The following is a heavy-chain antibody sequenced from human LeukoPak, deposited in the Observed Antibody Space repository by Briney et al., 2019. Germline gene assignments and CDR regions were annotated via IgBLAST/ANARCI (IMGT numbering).Heavy chain of an antibody. CDR2: ISYDGSNK. CDR1: GFTFSSYG. V-gene: IGHV3-30-3*02. CDR3: AKDTPLCYFDY. D-gene: IGHD3-16*01. J-gene: IGHJ4*02. Sequence: GGSLRLSCAASGFTFSSYGMHWVRQAPGKGLEWVAVISYDGSNKYYADSVKGRFTISRDNSKNTLYLQMNSLRADDTAVYYCAKDTPLCYFDYWGQGTLVTVSS.